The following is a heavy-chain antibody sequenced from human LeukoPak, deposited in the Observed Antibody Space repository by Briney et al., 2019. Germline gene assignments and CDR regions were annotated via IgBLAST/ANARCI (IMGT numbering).Heavy chain of an antibody. D-gene: IGHD5-24*01. J-gene: IGHJ4*02. CDR1: GFTFSSYW. V-gene: IGHV3-74*01. CDR3: ARDAVLIEVPIRQGDY. Sequence: GGSLRLSCAASGFTFSSYWMHWVRQAPGKGLVWVSRINSDGSSTNYADPVKGRFTISRDNAKNTLYLQTNSLRAEDTAVYYCARDAVLIEVPIRQGDYWGQGTLVTVSS. CDR2: INSDGSST.